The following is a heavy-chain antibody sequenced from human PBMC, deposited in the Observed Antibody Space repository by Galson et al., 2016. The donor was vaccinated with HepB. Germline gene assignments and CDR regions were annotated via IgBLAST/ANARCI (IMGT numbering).Heavy chain of an antibody. J-gene: IGHJ5*02. Sequence: LRLSCAASGFTFNYYAMSWVRQAPGKGLEWVSAIGGSGGRTYYADSVKGRFTISRDNSKNTLCLQMNSLRAEDTAVYYCAKDRGGAVPNWFDPWGQGTLVTVSS. D-gene: IGHD3-16*01. V-gene: IGHV3-23*01. CDR1: GFTFNYYA. CDR3: AKDRGGAVPNWFDP. CDR2: IGGSGGRT.